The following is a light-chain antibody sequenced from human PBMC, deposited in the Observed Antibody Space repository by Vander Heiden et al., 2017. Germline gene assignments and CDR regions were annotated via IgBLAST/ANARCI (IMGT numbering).Light chain of an antibody. V-gene: IGLV8-61*01. CDR1: SGSVSSNYY. J-gene: IGLJ3*02. Sequence: QTVVPQEPSFSVSPGGTVTLTCGLSSGSVSSNYYPSWYQQTPGQPPRTLIYNTNTRSSGVPDRFSGSILGNKAALTITGALADDESDYYCVLYMGSGIWVFGGGTKLTV. CDR3: VLYMGSGIWV. CDR2: NTN.